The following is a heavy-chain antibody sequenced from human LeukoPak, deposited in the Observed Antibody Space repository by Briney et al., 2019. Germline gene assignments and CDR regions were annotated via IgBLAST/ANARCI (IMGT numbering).Heavy chain of an antibody. CDR2: AGWAGGTT. D-gene: IGHD3-10*02. V-gene: IGHV3-43*01. Sequence: GGSLRLSCATSGFNFYRYTIHWVRQAPGKGLEWVSLAGWAGGTTFYSDSVRGRFTISRDSGRKSVYLQMNSLTTDDTAFYFCAKELDTMFFDYWGQGALVTVSS. CDR1: GFNFYRYT. CDR3: AKELDTMFFDY. J-gene: IGHJ4*02.